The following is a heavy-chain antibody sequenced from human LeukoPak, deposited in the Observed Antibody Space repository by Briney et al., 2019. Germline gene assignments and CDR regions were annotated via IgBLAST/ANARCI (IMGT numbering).Heavy chain of an antibody. CDR3: ARGGTRYCASTSCSDYYYYGVDV. J-gene: IGHJ6*02. CDR2: MNPNSANT. Sequence: ASVKVSCKASWYTFSNYDINWVRQAYGQGLEWMGWMNPNSANTGYAQKFQGRVTMTTNTSINTAYMELSSLRSEDTALYYCARGGTRYCASTSCSDYYYYGVDVWGQGTTVTASS. CDR1: WYTFSNYD. V-gene: IGHV1-8*01. D-gene: IGHD2-2*01.